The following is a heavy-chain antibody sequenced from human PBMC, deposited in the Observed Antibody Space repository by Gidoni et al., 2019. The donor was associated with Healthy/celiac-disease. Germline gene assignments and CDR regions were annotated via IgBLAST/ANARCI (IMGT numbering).Heavy chain of an antibody. CDR2: INWNGGST. CDR3: ARDSRATVTKAHDY. J-gene: IGHJ4*02. D-gene: IGHD4-17*01. Sequence: EVQLVESGGGVVRPGGSLRLSCAASGFPFDDYGLSWVRQAPGKGLEWVSGINWNGGSTGYADSVKGRFTISRDNAKNSLYLQMNSLRAEDTALYHCARDSRATVTKAHDYWGQGTLVTVSS. V-gene: IGHV3-20*01. CDR1: GFPFDDYG.